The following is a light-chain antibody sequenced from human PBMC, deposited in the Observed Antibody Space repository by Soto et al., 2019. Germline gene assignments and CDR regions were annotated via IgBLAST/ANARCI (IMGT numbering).Light chain of an antibody. J-gene: IGKJ3*01. CDR1: QTVSNYH. CDR2: GVS. V-gene: IGKV3-20*01. CDR3: EQYGGSPPRVS. Sequence: EIVLTQSPGTLSLSPGDTATLSCRASQTVSNYHLAWYQQKPGHAPRLLIYGVSSRDTGIPDRFTGSGSGTDFTLTITRLEPEDFAVYYCEQYGGSPPRVSFGPGTKVDIK.